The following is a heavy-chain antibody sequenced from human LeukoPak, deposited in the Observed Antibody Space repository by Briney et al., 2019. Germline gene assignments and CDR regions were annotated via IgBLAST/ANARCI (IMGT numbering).Heavy chain of an antibody. V-gene: IGHV3-21*01. CDR2: ISSSSSYI. CDR3: ARDSVRVGYGSGSLPFN. D-gene: IGHD3-10*01. CDR1: GFTFSSYS. Sequence: GGSLRLSCAASGFTFSSYSMNWVRQAPGKGLEWVSSISSSSSYIYYADSVKGRFTISRDNAKNSLYLQMNSLRAEDTAVYYCARDSVRVGYGSGSLPFNWGQGTLVTVSS. J-gene: IGHJ4*02.